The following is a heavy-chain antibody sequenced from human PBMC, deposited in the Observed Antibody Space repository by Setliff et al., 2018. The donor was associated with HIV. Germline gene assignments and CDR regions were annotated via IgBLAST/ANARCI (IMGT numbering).Heavy chain of an antibody. CDR1: GDSIGSYY. CDR2: IFYTGST. J-gene: IGHJ4*02. CDR3: ARQMTIPGVAVTPVDY. D-gene: IGHD3-3*01. V-gene: IGHV4-59*08. Sequence: PSETLSLTCTVSGDSIGSYYWTWLRQFPGKGLEWIGFIFYTGSTAYNPSLKSRLTISVDTSKSQFSLKLTSVTAADTAVYYCARQMTIPGVAVTPVDYWGQGALVTVSS.